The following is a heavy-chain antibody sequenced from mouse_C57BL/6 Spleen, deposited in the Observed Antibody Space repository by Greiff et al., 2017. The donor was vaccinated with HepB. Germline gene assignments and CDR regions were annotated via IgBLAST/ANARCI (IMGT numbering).Heavy chain of an antibody. Sequence: EVQLVESGGGLVKPGGSLKLSCAASGFTFSSYTMSWVRQTPEKRLEWVATISGGGGNTYYPDSVKGRCTISRDNAKNTLYLQMSSLRSEDTALYYCARHERRRSHAMDYWGQGTSVTVSS. J-gene: IGHJ4*01. CDR3: ARHERRRSHAMDY. CDR2: ISGGGGNT. V-gene: IGHV5-9*01. CDR1: GFTFSSYT.